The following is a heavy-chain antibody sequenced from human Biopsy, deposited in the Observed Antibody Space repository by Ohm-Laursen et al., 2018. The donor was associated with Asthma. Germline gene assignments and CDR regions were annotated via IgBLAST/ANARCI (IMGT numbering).Heavy chain of an antibody. Sequence: GTLSLTCTVSGGPISSDYRSWTRQSPRKGLEGIGYISYSSEYSGCTNYNPPLKSRVTISVDPSKNQFYLKLSSVTASDTAVYYCSRNKIEDGIYFDNWGQGTLVTVSS. CDR3: SRNKIEDGIYFDN. CDR2: ISYSSEYSGCT. V-gene: IGHV4-59*01. CDR1: GGPISSDY. J-gene: IGHJ4*02. D-gene: IGHD5-24*01.